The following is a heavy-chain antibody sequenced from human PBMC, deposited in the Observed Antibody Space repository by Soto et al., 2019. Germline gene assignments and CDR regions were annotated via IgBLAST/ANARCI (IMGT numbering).Heavy chain of an antibody. CDR1: GGTFSSYA. CDR2: IIPIFGTA. CDR3: ARDCSSTSCYRGYYYYYGMDV. J-gene: IGHJ6*02. V-gene: IGHV1-69*13. D-gene: IGHD2-2*02. Sequence: SVKVSCKASGGTFSSYAISWVRQAPGQGLEWMGGIIPIFGTANYAQKFQGRVTITADESTSTAYMELSSLRSEDTAVYYCARDCSSTSCYRGYYYYYGMDVWGQGTTVTV.